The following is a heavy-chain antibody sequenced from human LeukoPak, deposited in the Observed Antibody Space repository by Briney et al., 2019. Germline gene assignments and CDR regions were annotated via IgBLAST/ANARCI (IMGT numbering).Heavy chain of an antibody. CDR1: GGSLDSPNYY. V-gene: IGHV4-39*01. D-gene: IGHD5-12*01. CDR3: ARHDSRGSVNWFDP. CDR2: IDYSGTT. J-gene: IGHJ5*02. Sequence: SETLSLTCIVSGGSLDSPNYYWAWVRQPPGKGLEWIGTIDYSGTTYYNPSLKGRLAISKNTSKNQFSLNLASVNATDTAVYFCARHDSRGSVNWFDPWGQGTLITVSS.